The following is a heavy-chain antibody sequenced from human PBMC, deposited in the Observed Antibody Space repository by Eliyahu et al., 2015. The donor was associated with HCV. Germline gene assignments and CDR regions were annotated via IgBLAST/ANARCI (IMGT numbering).Heavy chain of an antibody. D-gene: IGHD3-22*01. V-gene: IGHV3-23*01. J-gene: IGHJ4*02. CDR2: ISGSGATT. Sequence: EVLLLESGGGLVQPGGSLRLSCTASGFPFSTYAMSWVRQAAGKGLEWVSVISGSGATTYHADSVKGRFTISRDNSKNTLYLQMNRLRVDDTAIYYCATDPSLVYRYDSSDYVWGQGTLVTVSS. CDR1: GFPFSTYA. CDR3: ATDPSLVYRYDSSDYV.